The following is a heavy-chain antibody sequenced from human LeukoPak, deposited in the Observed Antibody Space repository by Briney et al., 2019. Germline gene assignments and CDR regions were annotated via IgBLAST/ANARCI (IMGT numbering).Heavy chain of an antibody. Sequence: GGSLRLSCTVSGFTVSSDSMSWVRQAPGKGLEWVSFIYSGGSTHYSDSVKGRFTISGDNAKNSLYLQMNSLRAEDTAVYYCASPGVLGTHYFDYWGQGTLVTVSS. D-gene: IGHD1-1*01. CDR2: IYSGGST. CDR1: GFTVSSDS. V-gene: IGHV3-53*01. CDR3: ASPGVLGTHYFDY. J-gene: IGHJ4*02.